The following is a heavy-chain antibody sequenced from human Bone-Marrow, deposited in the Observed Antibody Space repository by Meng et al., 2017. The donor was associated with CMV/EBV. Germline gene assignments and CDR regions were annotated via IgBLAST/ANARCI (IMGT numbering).Heavy chain of an antibody. CDR3: ARAAAGNLDY. D-gene: IGHD6-13*01. CDR1: GFTFSSYA. Sequence: GESLKISCAASGFTFSSYAMSWVRQAPGKGLEWVSVIYSGGSSTYYADSVKGRFTISRDNSKNTLYLQMSSLRAEDTAVYYCARAAAGNLDYWGQGTLVTVSS. J-gene: IGHJ4*02. V-gene: IGHV3-23*03. CDR2: IYSGGSST.